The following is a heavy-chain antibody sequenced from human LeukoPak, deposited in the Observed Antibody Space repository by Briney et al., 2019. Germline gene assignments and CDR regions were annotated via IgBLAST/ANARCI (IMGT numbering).Heavy chain of an antibody. CDR1: GGSISSGGYS. V-gene: IGHV4-30-2*01. CDR3: ARDFHDFWSGYYANDAFDI. J-gene: IGHJ3*02. CDR2: IYHSGST. D-gene: IGHD3-3*01. Sequence: SQTLSLTCAVSGGSISSGGYSWSWIRQPPGKGLEWIGYIYHSGSTYYNPSLKSRVTISVDRSKNQFSLKLSSVTAADTAVYYCARDFHDFWSGYYANDAFDIWGQGTMVTVSS.